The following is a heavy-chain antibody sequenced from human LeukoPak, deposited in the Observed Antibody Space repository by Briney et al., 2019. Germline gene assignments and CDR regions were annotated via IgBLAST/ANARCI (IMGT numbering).Heavy chain of an antibody. V-gene: IGHV4-31*03. Sequence: SEPLSLTCTVSGGFINNSDYYGPWIRKHPGKGLEWIGFIFYSGNTYYNPSLKSRVTISIDTSKNQFSLKMNSVTAADTAVYYCAATRAHQFDFWGQGTLVTVSS. J-gene: IGHJ4*02. D-gene: IGHD4-11*01. CDR1: GGFINNSDYY. CDR2: IFYSGNT. CDR3: AATRAHQFDF.